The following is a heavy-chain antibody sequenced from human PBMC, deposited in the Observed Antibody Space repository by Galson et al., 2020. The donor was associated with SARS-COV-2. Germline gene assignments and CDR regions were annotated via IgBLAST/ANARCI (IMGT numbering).Heavy chain of an antibody. CDR2: IYHSGST. Sequence: SETLSLTCAVSGGSISSGGYSWSWIRQPPGKGLEWIGYIYHSGSTYYNPSLKSRVTISVDRSKNQFSLKLSSVTAADTAVYYCARVYGEYYFDYWGQGTLVTVSS. J-gene: IGHJ4*02. V-gene: IGHV4-30-2*01. CDR3: ARVYGEYYFDY. D-gene: IGHD4-17*01. CDR1: GGSISSGGYS.